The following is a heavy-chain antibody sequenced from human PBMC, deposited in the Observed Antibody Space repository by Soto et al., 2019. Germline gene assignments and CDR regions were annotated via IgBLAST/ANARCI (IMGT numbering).Heavy chain of an antibody. V-gene: IGHV4-30-4*01. Sequence: PSETLSLTCTVSGGSISSGDYYWSWIRQPPGKGLEWIGYIYYSGSTYYNPSLKSRVTISVDTSKNQFSLKLSSVTAADTAVYYCARIVATIAGAFDYWGQGTLVTVSS. J-gene: IGHJ4*02. CDR2: IYYSGST. CDR1: GGSISSGDYY. CDR3: ARIVATIAGAFDY. D-gene: IGHD5-12*01.